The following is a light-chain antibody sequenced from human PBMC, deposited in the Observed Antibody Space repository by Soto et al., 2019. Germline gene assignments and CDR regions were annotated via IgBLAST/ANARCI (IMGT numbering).Light chain of an antibody. V-gene: IGKV3-11*01. CDR3: QQQSNYPPLVT. J-gene: IGKJ4*01. CDR1: QSVSSY. Sequence: EIVLTQSPATLSVSPGERATLSCRASQSVSSYLAWYQQKPGQAPRLLIYDASTRATGIPARFSGSGSGTDFTLTISSRGPEYFAFSDCQQQSNYPPLVTFGGGTKVEIK. CDR2: DAS.